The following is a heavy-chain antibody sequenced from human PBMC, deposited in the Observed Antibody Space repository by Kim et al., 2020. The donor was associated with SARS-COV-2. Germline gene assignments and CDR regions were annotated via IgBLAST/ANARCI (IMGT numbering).Heavy chain of an antibody. J-gene: IGHJ5*02. CDR1: GGSFSGYY. CDR3: ASSYYALWSGYLNWFHP. Sequence: SETLSLTCAVYGGSFSGYYWSWIRQRPGQGLGWIGEINHSGSTNYNPSLKSRGTISVDTSKNQFSLKLSSVTAADTEVYYCASSYYALWSGYLNWFHPWG. D-gene: IGHD3-3*01. CDR2: INHSGST. V-gene: IGHV4-34*01.